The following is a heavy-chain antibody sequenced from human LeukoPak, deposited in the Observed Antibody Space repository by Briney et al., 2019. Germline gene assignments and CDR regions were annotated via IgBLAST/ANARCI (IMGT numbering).Heavy chain of an antibody. J-gene: IGHJ3*02. Sequence: GGSLRLSCAASGFTFCYYYMSWIRQAPGKGLEWVSYIDGGATYYADPVKGRFTLSRDNTKNSFYLQMNSLRAEDTAVYYCARDPKRGGTFDIWGQGTRVTVSS. V-gene: IGHV3-11*01. CDR3: ARDPKRGGTFDI. D-gene: IGHD3-10*01. CDR1: GFTFCYYY. CDR2: IDGGAT.